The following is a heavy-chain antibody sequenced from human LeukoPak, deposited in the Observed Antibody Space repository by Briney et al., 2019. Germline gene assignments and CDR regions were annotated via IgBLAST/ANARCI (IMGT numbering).Heavy chain of an antibody. D-gene: IGHD2-2*02. J-gene: IGHJ5*02. V-gene: IGHV1-18*01. CDR3: ARVDLPAAISYNWFDP. CDR1: GYTFTSYG. Sequence: VASVKVSCKASGYTFTSYGISWVRQAPGQGLEWMGWISAYNGNTNYAQKLQGRVTMTTDTSTSTAYMELRSLRSDDTAVYYCARVDLPAAISYNWFDPWGQGTLVTVSS. CDR2: ISAYNGNT.